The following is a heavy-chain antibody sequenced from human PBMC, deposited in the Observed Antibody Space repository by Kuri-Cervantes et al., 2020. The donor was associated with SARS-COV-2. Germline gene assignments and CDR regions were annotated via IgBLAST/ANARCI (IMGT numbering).Heavy chain of an antibody. V-gene: IGHV3-7*05. CDR3: AKFDSGYYDFWSGSSSPDY. CDR1: GFTFSSYW. D-gene: IGHD3-3*01. J-gene: IGHJ4*02. Sequence: GESLKISCAASGFTFSSYWMSWVRQAPGKGLEWVANIKQDGSEKYYVDSVKGRFTISRDNAKNSLYLQMNSLRAEDTALYYCAKFDSGYYDFWSGSSSPDYWGQGTLVTVSS. CDR2: IKQDGSEK.